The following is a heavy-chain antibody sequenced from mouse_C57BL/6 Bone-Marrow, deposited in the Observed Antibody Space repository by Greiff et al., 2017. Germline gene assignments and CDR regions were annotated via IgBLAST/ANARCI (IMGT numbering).Heavy chain of an antibody. Sequence: VQLQQSGAELARPGASVKLSCKASGYTFTSSGIRWVKQRTGPGLEWIGEIYPRSGNTYYNEKFKGKDTLTADKSSSTAYMELRSLTSEDAAVYLCERLRYDYEVAYWGQGTLVTVSA. CDR3: ERLRYDYEVAY. J-gene: IGHJ3*01. CDR2: IYPRSGNT. D-gene: IGHD2-4*01. CDR1: GYTFTSSG. V-gene: IGHV1-81*01.